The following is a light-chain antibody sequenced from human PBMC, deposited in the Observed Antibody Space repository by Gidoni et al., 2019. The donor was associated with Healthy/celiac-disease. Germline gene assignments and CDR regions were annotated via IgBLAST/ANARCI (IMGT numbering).Light chain of an antibody. J-gene: IGKJ4*01. V-gene: IGKV3-11*01. CDR1: QSVSSY. CDR2: DAS. CDR3: QQRSNWPPLT. Sequence: EIVLTQSPATLSLSPGERATLSCRASQSVSSYLAWYQQKPGQAPRLLIYDASNSATGIPARFIGSGSGTDFTLTISSLEPADFAVYYCQQRSNWPPLTFGGGTKVEIK.